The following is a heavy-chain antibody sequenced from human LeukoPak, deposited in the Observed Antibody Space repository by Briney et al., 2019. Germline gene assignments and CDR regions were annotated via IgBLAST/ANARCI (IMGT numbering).Heavy chain of an antibody. D-gene: IGHD3/OR15-3a*01. Sequence: PSETLSLTCTVSGYSISSGYFWGWIRQPPGKGLEWIETIYYSGNTYYNASLKSQVSISIDTSKNQFSLRLTSVTAADTAVYYCARQTGSGLFILPGGQGTLVTVSS. CDR1: GYSISSGYF. J-gene: IGHJ4*02. CDR3: ARQTGSGLFILP. CDR2: IYYSGNT. V-gene: IGHV4-38-2*02.